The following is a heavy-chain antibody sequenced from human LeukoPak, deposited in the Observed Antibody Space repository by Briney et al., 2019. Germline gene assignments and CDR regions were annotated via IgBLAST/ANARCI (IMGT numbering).Heavy chain of an antibody. D-gene: IGHD5-18*01. CDR3: ASRYSYGFYFDY. Sequence: ASVKVSCKASGYTFTGYYLHWVRQAPGQGLEWMGWINPNSGGTNYAQKFQGRVTMTRDTSISTAYMELSSLRSEDTAVYYCASRYSYGFYFDYWGQGTLVTVSS. J-gene: IGHJ4*02. CDR2: INPNSGGT. V-gene: IGHV1-2*02. CDR1: GYTFTGYY.